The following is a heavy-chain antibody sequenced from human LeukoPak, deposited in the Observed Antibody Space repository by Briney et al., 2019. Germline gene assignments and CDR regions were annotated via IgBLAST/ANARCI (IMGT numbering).Heavy chain of an antibody. D-gene: IGHD3-9*01. CDR1: GGTFSSYA. J-gene: IGHJ5*02. Sequence: ASVKVSCKASGGTFSSYAISWVRQAPGQGLEWMGGIIPIFGTANYAQKFQGRVTITTDKSTSTAYMELSSLRSEDTAVYYCARSPIHYDILTGTPNWFDPWGQGTLITVSS. CDR2: IIPIFGTA. CDR3: ARSPIHYDILTGTPNWFDP. V-gene: IGHV1-69*05.